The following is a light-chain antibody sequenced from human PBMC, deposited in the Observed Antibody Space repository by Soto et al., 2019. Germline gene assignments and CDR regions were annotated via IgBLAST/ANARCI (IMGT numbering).Light chain of an antibody. Sequence: EIVMTQSPATLSLSPGERATLSCRASQSVSSNLAWYQQKPGQAPRLLIYGASTRATGIPARFSGSGSGTEFTLTISSLQSEDFAVYYCQQYNNLPLTVGGGTKVEIK. V-gene: IGKV3-15*01. CDR3: QQYNNLPLT. J-gene: IGKJ4*02. CDR1: QSVSSN. CDR2: GAS.